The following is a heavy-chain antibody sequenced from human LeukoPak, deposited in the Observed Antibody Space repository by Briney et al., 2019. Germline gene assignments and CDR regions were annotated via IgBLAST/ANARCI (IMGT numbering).Heavy chain of an antibody. D-gene: IGHD3-22*01. CDR1: GGSISSGGYY. CDR2: IYYRGST. J-gene: IGHJ4*02. CDR3: ARGRPYYYDSSGYYYFDY. V-gene: IGHV4-31*03. Sequence: RSSETLSLTCTVSGGSISSGGYYWSWIRQHPGKGLEWIGYIYYRGSTYYNPSLKSRVTISVDTSKNQFSLKLSSVTAADTAVYYCARGRPYYYDSSGYYYFDYWGQGTLVTVSS.